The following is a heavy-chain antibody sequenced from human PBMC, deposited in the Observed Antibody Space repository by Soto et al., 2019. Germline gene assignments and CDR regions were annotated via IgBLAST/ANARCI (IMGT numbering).Heavy chain of an antibody. CDR2: INAGNGNT. J-gene: IGHJ4*02. Sequence: GASVTVSCKASGYTFTSYGISWVRQAPGQGLEWMGWINAGNGNTKYSQKFQGRVTITRDTSASTAYMELSSLRSEDTAVYYCARGGEPIDYWGQGTLVTVSS. D-gene: IGHD2-21*01. V-gene: IGHV1-3*01. CDR1: GYTFTSYG. CDR3: ARGGEPIDY.